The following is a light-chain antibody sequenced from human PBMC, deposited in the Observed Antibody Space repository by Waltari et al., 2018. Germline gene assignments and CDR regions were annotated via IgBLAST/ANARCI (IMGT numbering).Light chain of an antibody. CDR3: SSFAGSNTWV. CDR1: SSDVGNYNL. CDR2: EVT. Sequence: QSALTQPASVSGSPGQSIAVSCTGTSSDVGNYNLVSWYQHHPGKAPRFMIFEVTKRPSGVSNRFSGSKSGNTASLTISGLQAEDEADYYCSSFAGSNTWVFGTGTKVTVL. V-gene: IGLV2-23*02. J-gene: IGLJ1*01.